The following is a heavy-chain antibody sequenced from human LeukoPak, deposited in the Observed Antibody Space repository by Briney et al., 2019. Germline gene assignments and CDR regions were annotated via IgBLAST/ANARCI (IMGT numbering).Heavy chain of an antibody. CDR2: ISGYNGNT. CDR3: AREPSYSSGPPGY. J-gene: IGHJ4*02. Sequence: ASVRVSCKASVYTFTIYGITWVRQAPGQGGGGMGWISGYNGNTNYAQKLQGRVTMTTDTSPSTAYLELRSLRSDDTAVYYCAREPSYSSGPPGYWGQGTLVTVSS. CDR1: VYTFTIYG. D-gene: IGHD6-19*01. V-gene: IGHV1-18*01.